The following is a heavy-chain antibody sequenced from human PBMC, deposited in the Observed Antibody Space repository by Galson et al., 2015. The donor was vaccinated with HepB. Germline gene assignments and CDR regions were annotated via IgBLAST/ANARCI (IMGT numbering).Heavy chain of an antibody. CDR2: IKQDGSEK. CDR1: GFTFSSYW. CDR3: ARDDDYGDGYFDY. V-gene: IGHV3-7*03. J-gene: IGHJ4*02. D-gene: IGHD4-17*01. Sequence: SLRLSCAASGFTFSSYWMSWVRQAPGKGLEWVANIKQDGSEKYYVDSVKGRFTISSDNAKNSLYLQMNSLRAEDTAVYYCARDDDYGDGYFDYWGQGTLVTVSS.